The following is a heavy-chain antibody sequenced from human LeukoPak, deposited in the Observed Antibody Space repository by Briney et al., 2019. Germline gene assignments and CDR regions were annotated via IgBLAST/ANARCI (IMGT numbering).Heavy chain of an antibody. CDR3: ARVRHDSAFDI. CDR2: ISSSSYI. J-gene: IGHJ3*02. V-gene: IGHV3-21*04. Sequence: GGCLRLSCAVSVFTFSSDSMNWVRPAPRKGLEWGSFISSSSYIYYAHSVKGRFTISRDNTKNSLYLQLNSLRPEDPAGYYFARVRHDSAFDIWGQGTLVTVSS. CDR1: VFTFSSDS. D-gene: IGHD1-1*01.